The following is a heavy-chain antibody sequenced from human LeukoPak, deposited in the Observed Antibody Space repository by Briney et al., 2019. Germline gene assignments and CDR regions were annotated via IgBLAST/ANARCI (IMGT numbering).Heavy chain of an antibody. CDR2: VWNDGGNK. J-gene: IGHJ1*01. CDR1: GFTFSSHG. Sequence: PGGSLRLSCAASGFTFSSHGMHWVRQAPGKGLEWVTMVWNDGGNKKYVDSVKGRFIISRDNSKKTLYLQMNSLRAEDTAVYYCAKAGCGDGSCYYAEYFQHWGQGTLVTVSS. V-gene: IGHV3-33*06. D-gene: IGHD2-15*01. CDR3: AKAGCGDGSCYYAEYFQH.